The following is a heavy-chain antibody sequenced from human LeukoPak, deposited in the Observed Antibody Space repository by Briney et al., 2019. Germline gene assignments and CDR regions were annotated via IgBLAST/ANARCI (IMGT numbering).Heavy chain of an antibody. CDR2: ITSSSDSI. J-gene: IGHJ4*02. V-gene: IGHV3-48*02. Sequence: GGSLRLSCAASGFTFSAYSMIWVRQTPGKGLECLSYITSSSDSIHYADSVRGRFTVSRDNAKNSLYLQMNSLRDEDTAVYYCARDPGYSRPSSYGYFDHWGQGTLATVSS. CDR3: ARDPGYSRPSSYGYFDH. D-gene: IGHD1-26*01. CDR1: GFTFSAYS.